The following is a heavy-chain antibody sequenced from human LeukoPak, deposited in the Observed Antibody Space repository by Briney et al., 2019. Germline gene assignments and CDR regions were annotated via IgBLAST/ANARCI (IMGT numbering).Heavy chain of an antibody. J-gene: IGHJ4*02. Sequence: TXXXTCTVSXXXXXSXXYYXXXIXXPXGXXXXCIGYIHYSGSTNYNPSLKSRVTVSVDTSKNQFSLKLSSVTAADTAVYYCARVYSSSWLDNWGQGILVTVSS. D-gene: IGHD6-13*01. V-gene: IGHV4-61*01. CDR3: ARVYSSSWLDN. CDR1: XXXXXSXXYY. CDR2: IHYSGST.